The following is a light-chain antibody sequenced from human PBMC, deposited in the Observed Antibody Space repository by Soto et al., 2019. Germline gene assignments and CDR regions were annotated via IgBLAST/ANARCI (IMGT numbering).Light chain of an antibody. CDR3: QQYETYFRYT. CDR1: QTINSK. Sequence: DIQMTQSPSTLSASVGDRVTITCRASQTINSKLAWYQKKPGQAPKLLIFGGYNLESGVPSRFSGSGSGTEFTLSIGSLQPDDFATYYCQQYETYFRYTFGQGTKLDIK. CDR2: GGY. V-gene: IGKV1-5*01. J-gene: IGKJ2*01.